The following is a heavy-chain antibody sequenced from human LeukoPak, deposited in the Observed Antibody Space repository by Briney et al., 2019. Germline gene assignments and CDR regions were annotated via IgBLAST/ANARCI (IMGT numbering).Heavy chain of an antibody. CDR2: ISLSSSYI. Sequence: GGSLRLSCAASGFTFSDYYMSWIRQAPGKGLEWVSSISLSSSYIFYADSVKGRFTISRDNAKNSVYLQMNSLRVEDTAVYYCARDYYGSGSHSSFDSWGQGTLVTVSS. CDR3: ARDYYGSGSHSSFDS. D-gene: IGHD3-10*01. V-gene: IGHV3-11*06. CDR1: GFTFSDYY. J-gene: IGHJ4*02.